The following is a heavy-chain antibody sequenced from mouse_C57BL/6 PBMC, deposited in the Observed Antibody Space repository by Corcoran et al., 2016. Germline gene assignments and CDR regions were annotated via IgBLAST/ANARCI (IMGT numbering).Heavy chain of an antibody. V-gene: IGHV3-6*01. D-gene: IGHD1-1*01. Sequence: DVQLQESGPGLVKHSQSLFLNFSVTGFSIPSGYYWNWIRQFPGNKLEWMGYIRYDGSNNYNPSLKNPISITHDTSKNQFFLKLNSVTTEDTATYYCARGYGRSPYWGQGTLVTVSA. CDR2: IRYDGSN. J-gene: IGHJ3*01. CDR3: ARGYGRSPY. CDR1: GFSIPSGYY.